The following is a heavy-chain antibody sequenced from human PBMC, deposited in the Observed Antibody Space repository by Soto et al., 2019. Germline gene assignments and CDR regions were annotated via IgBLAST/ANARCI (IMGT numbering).Heavy chain of an antibody. CDR3: VMVDNYVTPTPQDV. V-gene: IGHV1-18*01. CDR2: ISPYTGNT. J-gene: IGHJ6*02. Sequence: VKVSCKASGYIFVNYGIAWVRQAPGQGFEWMGWISPYTGNTHSATKIQGRLTMTTDTSTSTAYMDLGSLTSDDTAVYYCVMVDNYVTPTPQDVWGQGTTVTVSS. CDR1: GYIFVNYG. D-gene: IGHD3-16*01.